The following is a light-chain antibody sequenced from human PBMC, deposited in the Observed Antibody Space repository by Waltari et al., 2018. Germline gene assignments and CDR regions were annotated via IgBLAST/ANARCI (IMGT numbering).Light chain of an antibody. CDR2: WAS. CDR3: QQYYSTPLT. J-gene: IGKJ4*01. V-gene: IGKV4-1*01. CDR1: QSLLYSSNNKNS. Sequence: DIVMTPLPDSLAVSLGPRETINCKSSQSLLYSSNNKNSLAWYQQKPGQPPKLLIYWASSRESGVPDRFSASGSGTDFTLTISSLQAEDVAVYYCQQYYSTPLTFGGGTKVEIK.